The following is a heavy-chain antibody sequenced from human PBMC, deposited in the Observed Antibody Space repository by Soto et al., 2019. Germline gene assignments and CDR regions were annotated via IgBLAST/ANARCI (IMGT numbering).Heavy chain of an antibody. J-gene: IGHJ4*02. CDR2: VYWNDDK. D-gene: IGHD3-22*01. Sequence: YGPTLVNPTQTLTLTCTFSGFSLSSSGMSVGWFRQAPGKAPEWLSLVYWNDDKRYSPSLKSRLTISKDTSTNQVVLTMTNMDSVDTGTYYCAHMYYYDGSGYYATRHYWGQGTMATV. CDR3: AHMYYYDGSGYYATRHY. CDR1: GFSLSSSGMS. V-gene: IGHV2-5*01.